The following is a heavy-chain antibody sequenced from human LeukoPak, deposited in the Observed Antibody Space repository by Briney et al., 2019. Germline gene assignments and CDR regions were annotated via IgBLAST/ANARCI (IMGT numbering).Heavy chain of an antibody. V-gene: IGHV3-9*01. CDR3: AKGQGGYSYGYGDY. CDR2: ISWNSGSI. J-gene: IGHJ4*02. CDR1: GFTFSSYA. Sequence: HPGGSLRLSCAASGFTFSSYAMSWVRQAPGKGLEWVSGISWNSGSIGYADSVKGRFTISRDNAKNSLYLQMNSLRAEDTALYYCAKGQGGYSYGYGDYWGQGTLVTVSS. D-gene: IGHD5-18*01.